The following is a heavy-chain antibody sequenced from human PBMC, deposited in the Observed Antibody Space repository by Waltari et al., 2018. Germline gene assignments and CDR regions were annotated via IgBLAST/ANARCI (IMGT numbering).Heavy chain of an antibody. D-gene: IGHD1-26*01. Sequence: QVQLAESGGGVVQPGRSLRLSCAASGFTLSSYAFHWVRQSPDKGLEWMALISFDEHDKYYADSVKGRFTISRDNSENTLYLQMNSLRPEDTAVYYCARDEVPGKFDSWGQGTLVTVSS. CDR1: GFTLSSYA. CDR3: ARDEVPGKFDS. V-gene: IGHV3-30-3*01. J-gene: IGHJ4*02. CDR2: ISFDEHDK.